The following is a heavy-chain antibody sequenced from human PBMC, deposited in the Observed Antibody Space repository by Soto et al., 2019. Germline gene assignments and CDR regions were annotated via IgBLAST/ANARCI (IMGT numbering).Heavy chain of an antibody. CDR2: IYYIGTT. J-gene: IGHJ6*02. CDR1: GGSIIDYY. V-gene: IGHV4-59*08. Sequence: QVQLQESGPGLVKPSETLSLTCTVSGGSIIDYYWSWIRQPPGKGLVWVGYIYYIGTTDYSPSLKSRVTISVDTSKNQFSLKLSSVTAADSAIYYCARQSGGYYYYGMDVWGQGTSVTVSS. CDR3: ARQSGGYYYYGMDV. D-gene: IGHD1-26*01.